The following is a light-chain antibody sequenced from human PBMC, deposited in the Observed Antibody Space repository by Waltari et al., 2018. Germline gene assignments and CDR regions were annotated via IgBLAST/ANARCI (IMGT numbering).Light chain of an antibody. Sequence: QPALHQPASVSGSPGQSITISCTGTSSDVGNYKYVPRYQQNPGKAPKLMVSNVSERPAALSHRFSASKSRNAASPTISGRQSEDEADYYCSSFTSSSLDVFGSQTNVAVL. V-gene: IGLV2-14*01. CDR1: SSDVGNYKY. CDR2: NVS. CDR3: SSFTSSSLDV. J-gene: IGLJ1*01.